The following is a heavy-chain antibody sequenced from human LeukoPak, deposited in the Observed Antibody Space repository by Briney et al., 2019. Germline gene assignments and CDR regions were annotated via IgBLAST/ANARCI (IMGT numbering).Heavy chain of an antibody. J-gene: IGHJ3*02. V-gene: IGHV4-34*01. D-gene: IGHD2-2*01. CDR1: GGSFSGYY. Sequence: SETLSLTCAVYGGSFSGYYWSWIRQPPGKGLEWIGEINHSGSTNYNPSLKSRVTISVDTSKNQFSLKLSSVAAADTAVYYCASLWPYQLSAFDIWGQGTMVTVSS. CDR2: INHSGST. CDR3: ASLWPYQLSAFDI.